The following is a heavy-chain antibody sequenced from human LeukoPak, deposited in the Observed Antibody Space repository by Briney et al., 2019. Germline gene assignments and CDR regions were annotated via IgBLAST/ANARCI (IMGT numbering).Heavy chain of an antibody. CDR3: ARGRDGYSS. CDR1: GFTFSRDW. D-gene: IGHD5-24*01. Sequence: GGSLRLSCAASGFTFSRDWMDWVRQAPGKGLVYVSRISSGGSNTNYADFVKGRFTISRDNAKNTLYLQMNSLRADDTAVYYCARGRDGYSSWGQGTLVTVSS. CDR2: ISSGGSNT. V-gene: IGHV3-74*01. J-gene: IGHJ5*02.